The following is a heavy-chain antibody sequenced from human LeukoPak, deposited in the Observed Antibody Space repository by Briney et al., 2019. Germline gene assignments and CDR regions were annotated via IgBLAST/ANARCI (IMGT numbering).Heavy chain of an antibody. J-gene: IGHJ5*02. CDR3: ARGQIGGYCSSTSCPNWFDP. V-gene: IGHV3-66*01. D-gene: IGHD2-2*01. CDR2: IYSGGST. Sequence: GGSLRLSCAASGFTVSSNYMSWVRQAPGKGLEWVSVIYSGGSTYYADSVKGRFTISRDNSKNTLYLQMNSLRAEDTAVYYCARGQIGGYCSSTSCPNWFDPWGQGTLVTVSS. CDR1: GFTVSSNY.